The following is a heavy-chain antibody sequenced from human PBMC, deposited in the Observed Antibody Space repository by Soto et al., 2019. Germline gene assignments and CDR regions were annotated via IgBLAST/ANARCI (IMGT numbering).Heavy chain of an antibody. V-gene: IGHV1-46*01. D-gene: IGHD3-10*01. J-gene: IGHJ6*01. CDR1: GYTFTSYY. Sequence: QVQLVQSGAEVKKPGASVKVSCKASGYTFTSYYMHWVRQAPGQGLEWMGIINPSGGSTNYAQKFQGRVTMTRDTSTSTVYMELSSLRSEDTAVYYCAREGNTMVRGVIILDYDYYGMDVW. CDR3: AREGNTMVRGVIILDYDYYGMDV. CDR2: INPSGGST.